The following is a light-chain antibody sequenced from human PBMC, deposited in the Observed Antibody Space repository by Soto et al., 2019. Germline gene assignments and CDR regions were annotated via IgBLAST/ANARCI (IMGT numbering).Light chain of an antibody. CDR3: CSYGGTSSYV. V-gene: IGLV2-23*01. J-gene: IGLJ1*01. Sequence: QSVLTQPPSVSGSPGQSITISLTGTSSDVGAYNLVSWYQHHPGKAPKLLVYEGSKRPSGVFNRFSGSKSGSTASLTISGLQADDEADYYCCSYGGTSSYVFGTGTNVTVL. CDR1: SSDVGAYNL. CDR2: EGS.